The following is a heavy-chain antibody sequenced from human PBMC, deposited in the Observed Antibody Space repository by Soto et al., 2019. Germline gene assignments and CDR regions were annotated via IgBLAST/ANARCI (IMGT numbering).Heavy chain of an antibody. J-gene: IGHJ6*02. CDR2: ISAYNGNT. D-gene: IGHD6-6*01. V-gene: IGHV1-18*04. CDR3: ARESSYSSSSGVGYYYYGMDV. Sequence: QVQLVQSGAEVKKPGASVKVSCKASGYTFTSYGISWVRQAPGQGLEWMGWISAYNGNTNYAQKLQGRVTMTTDTSTSTAYMEPRSLRSDDTAVYYCARESSYSSSSGVGYYYYGMDVWGQGTTVTVSS. CDR1: GYTFTSYG.